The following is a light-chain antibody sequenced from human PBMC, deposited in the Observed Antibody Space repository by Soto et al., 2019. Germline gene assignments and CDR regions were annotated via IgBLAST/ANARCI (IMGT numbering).Light chain of an antibody. CDR3: ATWDSSLTAVV. J-gene: IGLJ2*01. CDR1: NSNIGNNY. V-gene: IGLV1-51*01. Sequence: QSVLTQPPSVSAAPGQRVTISCSGSNSNIGNNYVSWYQLVPGAAPTLLIFDNNRRLSGTPDRFSGSKSGTSATLGITGLQTEDEAHYYCATWDSSLTAVVFGGGTKLTVL. CDR2: DNN.